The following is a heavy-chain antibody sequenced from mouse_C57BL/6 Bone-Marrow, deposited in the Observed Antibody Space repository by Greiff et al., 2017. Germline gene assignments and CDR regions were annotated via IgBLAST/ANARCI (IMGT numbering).Heavy chain of an antibody. J-gene: IGHJ1*03. V-gene: IGHV7-3*01. CDR2: IRNKANGYTT. CDR1: GFTFTDYY. CDR3: ARCHYDGYYWYFDV. D-gene: IGHD2-3*01. Sequence: DVKLVESGGGLVQPGGSLSLSCAASGFTFTDYYMSWVRQPPGQALEWLGFIRNKANGYTTEYSASVKGRLTISRDNSPSILYLQMNALRAEDSATYDGARCHYDGYYWYFDVWGKGTTVTVSS.